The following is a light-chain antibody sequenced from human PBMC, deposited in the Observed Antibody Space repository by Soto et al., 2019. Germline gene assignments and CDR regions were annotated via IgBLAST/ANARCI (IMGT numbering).Light chain of an antibody. Sequence: MSQSPATLSVSPGERVTLSCRASQNIHNHMSWFLQKPGQTPRRLIYDAIIRAPDVPARFSGSGSGTDFTLTISSLEPEDFAVYYCQQRSNWPPVTFGQGTRLEIK. V-gene: IGKV3-11*01. J-gene: IGKJ5*01. CDR2: DAI. CDR1: QNIHNH. CDR3: QQRSNWPPVT.